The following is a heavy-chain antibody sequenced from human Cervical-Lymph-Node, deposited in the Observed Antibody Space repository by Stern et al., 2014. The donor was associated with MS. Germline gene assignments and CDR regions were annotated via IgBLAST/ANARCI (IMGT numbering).Heavy chain of an antibody. Sequence: MQLVESGGGVVQPGRSLRLSCAASGFTFSSSGMHWVRQAPGKGLEWLAIIGYDGSNRYYADSVKGRFTISRDNSKNTLYLQMNSLRAEDTAVYYCAREGGNTAEYFQHWGQGTLVTVSS. D-gene: IGHD4-23*01. CDR2: IGYDGSNR. J-gene: IGHJ1*01. CDR1: GFTFSSSG. V-gene: IGHV3-33*01. CDR3: AREGGNTAEYFQH.